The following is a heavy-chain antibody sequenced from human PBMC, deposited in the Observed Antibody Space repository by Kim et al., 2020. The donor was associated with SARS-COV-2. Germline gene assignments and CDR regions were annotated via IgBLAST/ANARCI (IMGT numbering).Heavy chain of an antibody. V-gene: IGHV4-34*01. Sequence: NPPPDSRVTLSVDTSKNQFSLKLSSVTAADTAVYYCANGGNYCSGGSCFDYWGQGTLVTVSS. J-gene: IGHJ4*02. D-gene: IGHD2-15*01. CDR3: ANGGNYCSGGSCFDY.